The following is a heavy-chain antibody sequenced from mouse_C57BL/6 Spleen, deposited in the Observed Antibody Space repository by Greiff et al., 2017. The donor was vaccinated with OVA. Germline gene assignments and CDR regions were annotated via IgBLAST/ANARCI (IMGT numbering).Heavy chain of an antibody. V-gene: IGHV1-82*01. J-gene: IGHJ1*03. CDR1: GYAFSSSW. D-gene: IGHD1-1*01. Sequence: VQLQQSGPELVKPGASVKISCKASGYAFSSSWMNWVKQRPGKGLEWIGRIYPGDGDTNYNGKFKGKATLTADKSSSTAYMQLSSLTSEDSAVYYCAISTTGGYFDVWGTGTTVTVSS. CDR3: AISTTGGYFDV. CDR2: IYPGDGDT.